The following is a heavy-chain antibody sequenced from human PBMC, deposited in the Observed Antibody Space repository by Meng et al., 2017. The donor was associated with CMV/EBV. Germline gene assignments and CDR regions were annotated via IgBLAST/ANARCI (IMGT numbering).Heavy chain of an antibody. CDR1: GYTFNSYY. J-gene: IGHJ4*02. CDR3: ARESGSVGDY. CDR2: INPSGGST. V-gene: IGHV1-46*02. D-gene: IGHD1-26*01. Sequence: QVKLVQAGAEVKQPGDSVQVACNASGYTFNSYYMQWVRQAPGQGLEWMGIINPSGGSTSYAQKFQGRVTMTRDTSTSTVYMELSSLRSEDTAVYYCARESGSVGDYWGQGTLVTVSS.